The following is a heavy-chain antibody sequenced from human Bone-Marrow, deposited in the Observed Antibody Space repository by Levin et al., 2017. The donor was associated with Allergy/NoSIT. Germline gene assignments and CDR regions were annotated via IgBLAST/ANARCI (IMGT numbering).Heavy chain of an antibody. J-gene: IGHJ4*02. D-gene: IGHD5-24*01. V-gene: IGHV3-30*02. CDR1: GFSFTSYG. CDR3: AKDLWDGGDGYHYGADY. Sequence: PGGSLRLSCAVSGFSFTSYGMHWVRQAPGKGLEWVAIITYDGRVQHYVDSVKGRFTVSRDNSKNTLDLQMNSLRPEDTAIYYCAKDLWDGGDGYHYGADYWGQGTLVTVSS. CDR2: ITYDGRVQ.